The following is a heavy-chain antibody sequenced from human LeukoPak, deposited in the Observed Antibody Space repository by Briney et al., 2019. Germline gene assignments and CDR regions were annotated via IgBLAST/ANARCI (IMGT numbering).Heavy chain of an antibody. V-gene: IGHV3-48*03. J-gene: IGHJ4*02. CDR2: VSSSGTTT. D-gene: IGHD2-15*01. CDR1: GFSFTNFE. CDR3: ARDMLGYFDS. Sequence: GGSLRLSCAASGFSFTNFEMNWVRQAPGKGLEWVAYVSSSGTTTYYADPVKGRFPISRDNTKNSLYLQMNSLRAEDTAVYHCARDMLGYFDSWGQGTLVTVSS.